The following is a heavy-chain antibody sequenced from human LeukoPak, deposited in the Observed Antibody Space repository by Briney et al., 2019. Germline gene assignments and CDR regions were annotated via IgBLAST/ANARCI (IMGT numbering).Heavy chain of an antibody. CDR2: IYTSGST. D-gene: IGHD3-22*01. CDR1: GGSISSYY. Sequence: PSETLSLTCTVSGGSISSYYWSWIRQPAGKGLEWIGRIYTSGSTNYNPSLKSRVTISVDTSKNQFSLKLSSVTAADTAVYYCAGQTYYYDSSGYYYEPFYYYYYMDVWGKGTTVTVSS. CDR3: AGQTYYYDSSGYYYEPFYYYYYMDV. J-gene: IGHJ6*03. V-gene: IGHV4-4*07.